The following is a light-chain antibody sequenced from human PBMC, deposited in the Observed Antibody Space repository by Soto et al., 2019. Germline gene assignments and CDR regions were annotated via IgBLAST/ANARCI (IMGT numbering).Light chain of an antibody. CDR2: SIN. Sequence: QAVVTQEPSLTVSPGGTVTLTCASSTGAVTSAYYPNWFQQKPGQAPRALIYSINNKHSRTPARFSGSLLGGKAALTLSGVQPEDEAEYYCLLYYGGAYVFGTGTKVTVL. CDR1: TGAVTSAYY. V-gene: IGLV7-43*01. J-gene: IGLJ1*01. CDR3: LLYYGGAYV.